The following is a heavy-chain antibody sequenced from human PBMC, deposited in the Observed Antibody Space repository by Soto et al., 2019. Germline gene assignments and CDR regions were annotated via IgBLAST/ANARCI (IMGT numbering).Heavy chain of an antibody. J-gene: IGHJ6*02. Sequence: GGSLRLSCAASGFTFSSYWMHWVRQAPGKGLVWVSRINSDGSSTSYADSVNGRFTISRHNPKNTLYLQVNSLIAEETAVYYCARDQAVVVPAALIYYYYYGMDVWGQGTTVTVSS. V-gene: IGHV3-74*01. CDR2: INSDGSST. CDR3: ARDQAVVVPAALIYYYYYGMDV. CDR1: GFTFSSYW. D-gene: IGHD2-2*01.